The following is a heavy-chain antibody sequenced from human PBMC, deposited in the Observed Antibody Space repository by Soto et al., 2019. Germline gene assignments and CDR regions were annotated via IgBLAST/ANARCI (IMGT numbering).Heavy chain of an antibody. J-gene: IGHJ4*02. Sequence: GGSLRLSCSASGFFVSSYTMGWVRLAPGKGLEWVAVILYDGSNKYYADSVTGRFTISRDNSKNTLYLQMNSLRAEDTAVYYCARDEGYSNFDYWGQGTLVTVSS. D-gene: IGHD2-15*01. V-gene: IGHV3-33*08. CDR1: GFFVSSYT. CDR3: ARDEGYSNFDY. CDR2: ILYDGSNK.